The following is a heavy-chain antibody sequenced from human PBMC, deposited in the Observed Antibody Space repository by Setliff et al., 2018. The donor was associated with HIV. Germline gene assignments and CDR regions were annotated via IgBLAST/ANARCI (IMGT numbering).Heavy chain of an antibody. V-gene: IGHV3-21*01. CDR3: AKDDPLFGY. CDR2: ISSGSTYI. Sequence: GGSLRLSCAASGFPFRSYSMNWVRQAPGKGLEWVSSISSGSTYIYYTDSAKGRFTISRDNAKNSLYLQMNSLRAEDTAVYYCAKDDPLFGYWGQGALVTVSS. CDR1: GFPFRSYS. J-gene: IGHJ4*02.